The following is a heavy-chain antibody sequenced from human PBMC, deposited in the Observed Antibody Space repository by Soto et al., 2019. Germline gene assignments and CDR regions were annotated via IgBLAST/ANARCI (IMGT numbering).Heavy chain of an antibody. CDR2: INPSGGIT. CDR3: ARVQSVAAAGTNNDY. V-gene: IGHV1-46*01. CDR1: GYTFTSYY. J-gene: IGHJ4*02. D-gene: IGHD6-13*01. Sequence: ASVKVSCKASGYTFTSYYMHWVRQAPGQGLEWMGIINPSGGITSYAQKFQGRVTMTRDTSTSTAYMELSSLRSEDTAVYYCARVQSVAAAGTNNDYWGQGTLVTVSS.